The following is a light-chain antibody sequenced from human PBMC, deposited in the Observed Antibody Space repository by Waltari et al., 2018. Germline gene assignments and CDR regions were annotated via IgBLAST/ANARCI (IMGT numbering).Light chain of an antibody. CDR1: QSILYSADNGNY. J-gene: IGKJ3*01. CDR2: WES. V-gene: IGKV4-1*01. CDR3: QQYYSSPLT. Sequence: DIVMTQSPDSLAVSLGERATINRKSSQSILYSADNGNYLAWYQKKPGPPPRLLIYWESTRASGVPDRFSGAGSGTDFNFTISSLQAEDVAVYYCQQYYSSPLTFGPGTKVDIK.